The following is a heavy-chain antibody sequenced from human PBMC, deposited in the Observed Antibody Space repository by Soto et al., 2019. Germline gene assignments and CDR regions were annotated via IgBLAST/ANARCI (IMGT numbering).Heavy chain of an antibody. D-gene: IGHD1-26*01. J-gene: IGHJ6*02. CDR3: VKGQSSTWSQTGGMDV. V-gene: IGHV3-23*01. CDR1: GFTFSTYA. Sequence: EVQLLESGGGLVQPGGSLQLSCAASGFTFSTYAMTWVRQAPGKGLEWVSGIDDSGVGTYYADSVKGRLTISRDNSKNMLYLQMGSLRAEDTAVYYCVKGQSSTWSQTGGMDVWGQGTTVTVSS. CDR2: IDDSGVGT.